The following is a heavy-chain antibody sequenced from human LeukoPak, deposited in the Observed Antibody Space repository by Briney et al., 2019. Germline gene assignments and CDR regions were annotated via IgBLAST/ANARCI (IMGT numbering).Heavy chain of an antibody. CDR1: GFTFSSYS. Sequence: GGSLRLSCAASGFTFSSYSMNWVRQAPGKGLVWVSHVNSDGSGTDYADSVKGRFTISRDNAKNSLYLQMNSLRAEDTAVYYCARGYSYGASGFDYWGQGTLVTVSS. J-gene: IGHJ4*02. V-gene: IGHV3-74*01. CDR2: VNSDGSGT. CDR3: ARGYSYGASGFDY. D-gene: IGHD5-18*01.